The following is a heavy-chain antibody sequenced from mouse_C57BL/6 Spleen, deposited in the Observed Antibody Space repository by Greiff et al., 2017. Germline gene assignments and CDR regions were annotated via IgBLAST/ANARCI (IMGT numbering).Heavy chain of an antibody. CDR1: GYTFTDYY. V-gene: IGHV1-26*01. CDR3: AREAYDYDRNYAMDY. Sequence: EVQLQQSGPELVKPGASVKISCKASGYTFTDYYMNWVKQSHGKSLEWIGDINPNNGGTSYNQKFKGKATLTVDKSSSTAYMELRSLTSEDSAVYYCAREAYDYDRNYAMDYWGQGTSVTVSS. D-gene: IGHD2-4*01. J-gene: IGHJ4*01. CDR2: INPNNGGT.